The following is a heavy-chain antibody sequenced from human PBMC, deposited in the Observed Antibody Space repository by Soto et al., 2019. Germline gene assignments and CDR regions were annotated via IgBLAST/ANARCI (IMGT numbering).Heavy chain of an antibody. V-gene: IGHV3-30-3*01. CDR2: ISYDGSNK. Sequence: QVQLVESGGGVVQPGRSLILSCAASGFTFSSYAMHLVRQAPGKGLEWVAVISYDGSNKYYADSVKGRFTISRDNSKNTLYLQMNSLRAEDTAVYYCARERVWGYSGYDYYYYGMDVWGQGTTVTVSS. D-gene: IGHD5-12*01. J-gene: IGHJ6*02. CDR3: ARERVWGYSGYDYYYYGMDV. CDR1: GFTFSSYA.